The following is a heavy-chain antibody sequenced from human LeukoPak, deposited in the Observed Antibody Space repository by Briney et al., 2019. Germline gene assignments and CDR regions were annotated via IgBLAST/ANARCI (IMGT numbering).Heavy chain of an antibody. CDR3: ARDPVTTGGYDPRFVY. J-gene: IGHJ4*02. Sequence: GGSLRLSCAASGFTFDDYGMSWVRQAPGKGLEWVSGINWNGGSTGYADSVKGRFTISRDNAKNSLYLQMNSLRADDTALYYCARDPVTTGGYDPRFVYWGQGTVVTVSS. D-gene: IGHD5-12*01. CDR2: INWNGGST. CDR1: GFTFDDYG. V-gene: IGHV3-20*04.